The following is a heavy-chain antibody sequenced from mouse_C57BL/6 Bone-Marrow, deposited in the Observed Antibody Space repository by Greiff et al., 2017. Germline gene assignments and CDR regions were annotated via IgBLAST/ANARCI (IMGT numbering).Heavy chain of an antibody. CDR1: GFSLTSYG. Sequence: VQLVESGPGLVAPSQSLSITCTVSGFSLTSYGVHWVRQPPGKGLEWLGVIWAGGSTNYNSALMSRLSISKDNSKSQVFLKMNSLQTDDTAMYYGARDPSTMITKDAMDYWCQGTSVTVSS. CDR2: IWAGGST. CDR3: ARDPSTMITKDAMDY. D-gene: IGHD2-4*01. V-gene: IGHV2-9*02. J-gene: IGHJ4*01.